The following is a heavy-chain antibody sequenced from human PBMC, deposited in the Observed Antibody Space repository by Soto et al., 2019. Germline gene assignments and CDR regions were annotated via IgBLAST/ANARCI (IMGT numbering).Heavy chain of an antibody. J-gene: IGHJ4*02. V-gene: IGHV4-59*01. Sequence: QVQLQESGPGLVKPSETLALTCAVSGASISSYYFMWIRQPPGKGLESIGYLYYGRRANYNPSLKRRVTLSVDTSTNQCSLTLSSMAAADTAVYYCALRSMAVVPEYWGQGTLVTVSS. CDR2: LYYGRRA. D-gene: IGHD3-22*01. CDR1: GASISSYY. CDR3: ALRSMAVVPEY.